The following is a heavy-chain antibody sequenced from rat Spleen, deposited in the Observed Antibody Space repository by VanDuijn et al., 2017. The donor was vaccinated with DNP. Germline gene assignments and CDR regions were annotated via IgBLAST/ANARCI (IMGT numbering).Heavy chain of an antibody. CDR2: ISYDGGST. V-gene: IGHV5-22*01. D-gene: IGHD1-12*02. CDR3: ARPDYYDGSYPHY. J-gene: IGHJ2*01. CDR1: GFTFSDYA. Sequence: EVQLVESGGGLVQPGNSLKLSCAASGFTFSDYAMAWVRQSPTKGLEWVAYISYDGGSTDYGDSVKGRFTISRDNAKSTLYLQMNSLRSEDMATYYCARPDYYDGSYPHYWGQGVMVTVSS.